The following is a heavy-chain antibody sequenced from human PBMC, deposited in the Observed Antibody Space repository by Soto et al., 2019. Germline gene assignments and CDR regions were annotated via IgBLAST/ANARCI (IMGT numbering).Heavy chain of an antibody. D-gene: IGHD3-3*01. CDR2: IYYGGTT. V-gene: IGHV4-39*02. J-gene: IGHJ4*02. CDR1: GASISTTNYY. Sequence: PSETLSLTCTVSGASISTTNYYWGWVRQPPGKGLDWIGNIYYGGTTYYNPSLKSRVTISVDTSKNHFSLNLGSVTAADTAVYFCARDFAYFDSWGQGTLVTVSS. CDR3: ARDFAYFDS.